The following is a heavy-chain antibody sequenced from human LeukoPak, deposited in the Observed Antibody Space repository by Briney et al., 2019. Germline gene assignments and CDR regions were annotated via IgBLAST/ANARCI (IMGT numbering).Heavy chain of an antibody. CDR1: GFTFSDYP. CDR2: IGGSGTTI. CDR3: ARDSIMFGSYSSGWYRWFDP. J-gene: IGHJ5*02. Sequence: GGSLRLSCAASGFTFSDYPMTWVRQAPGKGLEWVSYIGGSGTTIYYAESVKGRFTISRDNAKKSLFLQMNSLRVEDTAVYYCARDSIMFGSYSSGWYRWFDPWGQGTLVTVSS. V-gene: IGHV3-48*01. D-gene: IGHD6-19*01.